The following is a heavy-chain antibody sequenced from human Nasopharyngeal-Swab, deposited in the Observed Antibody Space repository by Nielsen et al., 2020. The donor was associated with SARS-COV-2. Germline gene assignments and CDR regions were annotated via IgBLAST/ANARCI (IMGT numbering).Heavy chain of an antibody. CDR2: ICYDGSNK. D-gene: IGHD1-26*01. V-gene: IGHV3-33*01. Sequence: GESLKISCAASGFTFSSYGMPWVRQAPGKGLEWVAVICYDGSNKYYADSVKGRFTISRDNSKNTLYLQMHSLRAEDTAVYYCARDLGATLDVWGQGTLVTVSS. J-gene: IGHJ4*02. CDR1: GFTFSSYG. CDR3: ARDLGATLDV.